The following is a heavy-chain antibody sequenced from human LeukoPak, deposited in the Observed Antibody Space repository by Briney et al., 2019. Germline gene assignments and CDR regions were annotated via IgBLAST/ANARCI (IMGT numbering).Heavy chain of an antibody. J-gene: IGHJ5*02. CDR1: GYTFTSYD. V-gene: IGHV1-2*02. CDR2: INPNSGGT. Sequence: VASVKVSCKASGYTFTSYDINWVRQATGQGLEWMGWINPNSGGTNYAQKFQGRVTMTRDTSISTAYMELSRLRSDDTAVYYCAREFVVGATTDNWFDPWGQGTLVTVSS. CDR3: AREFVVGATTDNWFDP. D-gene: IGHD1-26*01.